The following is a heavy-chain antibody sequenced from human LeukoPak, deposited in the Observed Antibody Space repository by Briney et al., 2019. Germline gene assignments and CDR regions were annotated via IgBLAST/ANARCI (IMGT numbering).Heavy chain of an antibody. J-gene: IGHJ3*02. CDR3: ASLYYYDSSGYEDAFDI. D-gene: IGHD3-22*01. V-gene: IGHV5-51*01. CDR1: GYSFNSYW. CDR2: IYPGDSDT. Sequence: GESLKISCKGSGYSFNSYWIGWVRQMPGKGLGWMGIIYPGDSDTRYSPSFQGQVTISADKSISTAYLQWSSLKASDTAMYYCASLYYYDSSGYEDAFDIWGQGTMVTVSS.